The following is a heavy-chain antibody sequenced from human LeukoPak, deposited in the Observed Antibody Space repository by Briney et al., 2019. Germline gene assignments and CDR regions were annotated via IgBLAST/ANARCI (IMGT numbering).Heavy chain of an antibody. J-gene: IGHJ6*02. CDR2: IIPIFGTA. V-gene: IGHV1-69*13. D-gene: IGHD6-19*01. CDR3: ARAVAGTGYYYGMDV. Sequence: GASVKVSCKASGYTFTSYAISWVRQAPGQGLEWMGGIIPIFGTANYAQKFQGRVTITADESTSTAYMELSSLRSEDTAVYYCARAVAGTGYYYGMDVWGQGTTVTVSS. CDR1: GYTFTSYA.